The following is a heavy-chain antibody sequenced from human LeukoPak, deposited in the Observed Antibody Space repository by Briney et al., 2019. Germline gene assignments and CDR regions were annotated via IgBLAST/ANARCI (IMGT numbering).Heavy chain of an antibody. V-gene: IGHV1-46*01. CDR3: ARGTNDFWSGYSYGMDV. CDR1: GYTFTSYY. CDR2: INPSGGST. J-gene: IGHJ6*02. D-gene: IGHD3-3*01. Sequence: GASVKASCKASGYTFTSYYMHWVRQAPGQGPEWMGIINPSGGSTSYAQKFQGRVTTTRDTSTSTVYMELSSLRSEDTAVYYCARGTNDFWSGYSYGMDVWGQGTTVTVSS.